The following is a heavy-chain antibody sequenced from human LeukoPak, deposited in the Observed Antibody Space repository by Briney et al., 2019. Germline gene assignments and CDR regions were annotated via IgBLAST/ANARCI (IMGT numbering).Heavy chain of an antibody. J-gene: IGHJ5*02. D-gene: IGHD3-10*01. V-gene: IGHV1-69*06. CDR2: IIPIFGTA. CDR3: AREVTMVRGVITINWFDP. Sequence: SVKVSCKASGGTFSSYAISWVRQAPGQGLEWMGGIIPIFGTANYAQKFQGRVTITADKSTSTAYMELSSLRSKDTAVYYCAREVTMVRGVITINWFDPWGQGTLVTVSS. CDR1: GGTFSSYA.